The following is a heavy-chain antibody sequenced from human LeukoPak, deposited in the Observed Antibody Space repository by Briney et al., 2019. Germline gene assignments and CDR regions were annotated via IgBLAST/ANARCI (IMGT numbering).Heavy chain of an antibody. V-gene: IGHV3-23*01. Sequence: SGGSLRLSCAASGFTFSSYAMSWVRQAPGKGLEWVSAISGSGGSTYYADSVKGRFTISRDNSKNTLYLQMNSLRAEDTAVYYCAKAEERWLQLDGPPYGMDVWGQGTTVTVSS. D-gene: IGHD5-12*01. CDR1: GFTFSSYA. CDR3: AKAEERWLQLDGPPYGMDV. CDR2: ISGSGGST. J-gene: IGHJ6*02.